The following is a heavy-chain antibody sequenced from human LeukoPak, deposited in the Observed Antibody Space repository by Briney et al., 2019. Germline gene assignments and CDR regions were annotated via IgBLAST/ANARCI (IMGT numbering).Heavy chain of an antibody. CDR2: IYYSGIT. V-gene: IGHV4-59*08. Sequence: SETLSLTCTVSGGSISNYWSWIRQPPGKGLEWIGYIYYSGITNYNPSLKGRVTISVDTSKNQFSLNLTSVTAADTAVYYCARLPGYTSGWFDPWGQGTLVTVSS. CDR3: ARLPGYTSGWFDP. J-gene: IGHJ5*02. CDR1: GGSISNY. D-gene: IGHD6-19*01.